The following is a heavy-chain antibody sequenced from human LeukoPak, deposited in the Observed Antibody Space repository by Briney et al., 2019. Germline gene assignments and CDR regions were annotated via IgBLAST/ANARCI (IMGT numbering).Heavy chain of an antibody. V-gene: IGHV1-69*04. CDR3: ARIPCSGGSCYSLDAFDI. J-gene: IGHJ3*02. Sequence: GSSVKVSCKASGGTFSSYAISWVRQAPGQGLEWMGRIIPILGIANYAQKFQGRVTITADKSTSTAYMELSSLRSEDTAVYYCARIPCSGGSCYSLDAFDIWGQGTMVTVSS. CDR1: GGTFSSYA. CDR2: IIPILGIA. D-gene: IGHD2-15*01.